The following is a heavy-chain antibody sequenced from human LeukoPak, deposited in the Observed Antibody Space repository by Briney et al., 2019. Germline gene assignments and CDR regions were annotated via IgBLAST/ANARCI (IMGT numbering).Heavy chain of an antibody. V-gene: IGHV3-7*01. CDR2: IKQDGSEK. CDR3: ARVTGDSSGYYYLDY. D-gene: IGHD3-22*01. J-gene: IGHJ4*02. Sequence: GGSLRLSCAASGFTFSSYWMSWVRQAPGKGLEWVANIKQDGSEKYYVDSVKGRFTISRDNAKNSLYLQMNSLRAEDMAVYYCARVTGDSSGYYYLDYWGQGTLVTVSS. CDR1: GFTFSSYW.